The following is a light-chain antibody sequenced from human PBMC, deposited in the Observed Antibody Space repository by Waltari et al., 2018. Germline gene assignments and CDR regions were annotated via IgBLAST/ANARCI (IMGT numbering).Light chain of an antibody. V-gene: IGLV8-61*01. CDR2: STI. CDR1: SGSVSTSYF. J-gene: IGLJ3*02. Sequence: QTVVTQEPSFSVSPGGTVTLTCGLSSGSVSTSYFVSWYQQTPGQAPRALIYSTITRSSGVPERLSGSILGNKAALTITGAQADDESDYYCALYLGSGCSWVFGGGTKLTVL. CDR3: ALYLGSGCSWV.